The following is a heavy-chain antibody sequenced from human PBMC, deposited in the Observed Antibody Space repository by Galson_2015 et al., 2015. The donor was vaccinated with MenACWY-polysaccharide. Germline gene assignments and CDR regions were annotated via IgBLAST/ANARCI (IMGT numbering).Heavy chain of an antibody. Sequence: LSLTCAVSGYSISSGYYWGWIRQPPGKGLEWIGSISSSGSTYYNPSLKSRVTISVDTSENQFSLKLNSVTAADTAVYYFARVLGAARPRFDYWGQGTLVTVSS. J-gene: IGHJ4*02. V-gene: IGHV4-38-2*01. D-gene: IGHD6-6*01. CDR2: ISSSGST. CDR1: GYSISSGYY. CDR3: ARVLGAARPRFDY.